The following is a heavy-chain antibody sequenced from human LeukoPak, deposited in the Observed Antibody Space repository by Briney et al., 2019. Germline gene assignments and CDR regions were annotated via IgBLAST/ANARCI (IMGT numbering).Heavy chain of an antibody. J-gene: IGHJ6*03. CDR1: GYTFTGYY. D-gene: IGHD2-2*01. CDR2: INPNSGGT. Sequence: ASVKVSCKASGYTFTGYYMHWVRQAPGQGLEWMGWINPNSGGTNYAQKFQGGVTMTRDTSISTAYMELSRLRSDDTAVYYCATLYDIVVVPGNYYYCMDVWGKETTVTISS. V-gene: IGHV1-2*02. CDR3: ATLYDIVVVPGNYYYCMDV.